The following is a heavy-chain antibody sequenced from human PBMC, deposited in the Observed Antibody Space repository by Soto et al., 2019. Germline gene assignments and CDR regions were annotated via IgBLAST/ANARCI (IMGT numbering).Heavy chain of an antibody. CDR1: GGSISSSNW. D-gene: IGHD3-10*01. CDR3: ARRWGAGRVDS. Sequence: QVQLQESGPGLVKPSGTLSLTCAVSGGSISSSNWWSWVRQPPGKGLEWIGEIYHSGNTNYNPSLTSRATMAVDKSRNQFALKLSSVSAADAAVYYSARRWGAGRVDSWGQGTLVTVSS. V-gene: IGHV4-4*02. CDR2: IYHSGNT. J-gene: IGHJ4*02.